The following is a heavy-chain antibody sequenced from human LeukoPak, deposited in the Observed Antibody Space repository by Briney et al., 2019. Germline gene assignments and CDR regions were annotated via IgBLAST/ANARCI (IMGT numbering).Heavy chain of an antibody. D-gene: IGHD3-3*01. Sequence: PSETLSLTCTVSGGSISSYYWSWIRQPAGKGLEWIGRIYTSGSTNYNPSLKSRVTMSVDTSKNQFSLKLSSMTAADTAVYYCARSGGHYDFWSGYHPFDHWGQETLVTVSS. CDR1: GGSISSYY. J-gene: IGHJ4*02. CDR3: ARSGGHYDFWSGYHPFDH. V-gene: IGHV4-4*07. CDR2: IYTSGST.